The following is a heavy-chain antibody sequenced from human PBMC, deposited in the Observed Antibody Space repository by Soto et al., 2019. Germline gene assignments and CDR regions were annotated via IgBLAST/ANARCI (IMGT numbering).Heavy chain of an antibody. CDR3: ARIAYCGGDCYFDSDAFDI. Sequence: ASVKVSCKASGYTFTSYGISWVRQAPGQGLEWMGWVSAYNGNTNYAQKFLGRVAVTTDTSTSTAYMELRSLRSDDTAVYYCARIAYCGGDCYFDSDAFDIWGQGTMVTVS. V-gene: IGHV1-18*01. CDR2: VSAYNGNT. CDR1: GYTFTSYG. J-gene: IGHJ3*02. D-gene: IGHD2-21*01.